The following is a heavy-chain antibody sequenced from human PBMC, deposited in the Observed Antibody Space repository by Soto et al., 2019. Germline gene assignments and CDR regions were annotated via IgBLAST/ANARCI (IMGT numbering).Heavy chain of an antibody. CDR3: ARDREPGDVVVVAATQDAFDI. CDR1: GFTFSSYG. D-gene: IGHD2-15*01. Sequence: GGSLRLSCEASGFTFSSYGMHWVRQAPGKGLEWVAVIWYDGSNKYYADYVKGRFTISRDNSKNTLYLQMNSLRAEDTAVYYCARDREPGDVVVVAATQDAFDIWGQGTMVTVSS. J-gene: IGHJ3*02. CDR2: IWYDGSNK. V-gene: IGHV3-33*01.